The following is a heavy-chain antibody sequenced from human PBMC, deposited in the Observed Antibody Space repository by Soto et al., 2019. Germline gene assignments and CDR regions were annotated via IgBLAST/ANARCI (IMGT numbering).Heavy chain of an antibody. V-gene: IGHV3-33*03. CDR3: ANDPRGPYF. D-gene: IGHD5-12*01. CDR2: IWYEGSNK. Sequence: GGSLRLSCAASGFTIITYGLHWVRQAPGKGLEWVAAIWYEGSNKFYADSVKGRFTISRDYSKNTLYLQMNSLRAEDTAIYYCANDPRGPYFWGQGTRVTVSS. CDR1: GFTIITYG. J-gene: IGHJ4*02.